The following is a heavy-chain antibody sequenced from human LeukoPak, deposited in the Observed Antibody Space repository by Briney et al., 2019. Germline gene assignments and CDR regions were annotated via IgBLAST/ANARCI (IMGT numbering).Heavy chain of an antibody. CDR2: INPSTGTT. CDR3: ASSPLTEWLYYFDY. CDR1: GYTFPSSY. V-gene: IGHV1-46*01. J-gene: IGHJ4*02. D-gene: IGHD5-24*01. Sequence: ASVKVSCKASGYTFPSSYMHWVRQVPGQGLEWMGIINPSTGTTSYAQKFQGRVTMTRDMSTSTVYMQLSSLRSEDTAVYYCASSPLTEWLYYFDYWGQGTLVTVSS.